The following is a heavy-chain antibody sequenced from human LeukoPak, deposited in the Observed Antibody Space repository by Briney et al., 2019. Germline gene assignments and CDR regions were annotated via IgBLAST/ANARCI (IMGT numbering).Heavy chain of an antibody. CDR3: ARGVRGVIIPRYYYYGMDV. D-gene: IGHD3-10*01. Sequence: SETLSLTCAVYGGSFSGYYWSWIRQPPGKGLEWIGEINHSGSTNYNPSLKSRVTISVDTSKNQFSLKLSSVTAADTAVYYCARGVRGVIIPRYYYYGMDVWGQGTTVTVSS. CDR1: GGSFSGYY. J-gene: IGHJ6*02. CDR2: INHSGST. V-gene: IGHV4-34*01.